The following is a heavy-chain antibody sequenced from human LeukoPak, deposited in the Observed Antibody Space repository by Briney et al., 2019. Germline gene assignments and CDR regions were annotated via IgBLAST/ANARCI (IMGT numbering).Heavy chain of an antibody. CDR2: INHSGST. CDR3: ARLKGYSSGWYWGNWFDP. J-gene: IGHJ5*02. D-gene: IGHD6-19*01. V-gene: IGHV4-34*01. Sequence: SETLSLTCAVYGGSFSAYYWSWIRQPPGKGLEWIGEINHSGSTNYNPSLKSRVTISVDTSKNQFSLKLSSVTAADTAVYYCARLKGYSSGWYWGNWFDPWGQGTLVTVSS. CDR1: GGSFSAYY.